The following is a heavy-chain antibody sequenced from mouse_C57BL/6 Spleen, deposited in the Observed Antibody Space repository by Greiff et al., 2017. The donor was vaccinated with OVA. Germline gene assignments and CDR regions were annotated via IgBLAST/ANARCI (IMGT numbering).Heavy chain of an antibody. CDR1: GYTFTSYW. CDR3: ARYGFLRDYYAMDY. J-gene: IGHJ4*01. CDR2: IDPSDSET. Sequence: QVQLQQPGAELVRPGSSVKLSCKASGYTFTSYWMHWVKQRPIQGLEWIGNIDPSDSETHYNQKFKDKATLTVDKSSSTAYMQLSSLTSEDSAVDYCARYGFLRDYYAMDYWGQGTSVTVSS. V-gene: IGHV1-52*01. D-gene: IGHD1-1*02.